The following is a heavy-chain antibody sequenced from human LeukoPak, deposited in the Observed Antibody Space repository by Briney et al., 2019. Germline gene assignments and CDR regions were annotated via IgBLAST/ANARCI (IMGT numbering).Heavy chain of an antibody. CDR1: GYTFTGYY. D-gene: IGHD1-26*01. CDR2: INPNSGGT. CDR3: ARFARYSGSYSWFDP. J-gene: IGHJ5*02. V-gene: IGHV1-2*02. Sequence: ASVKVSCKASGYTFTGYYMHWVRQAPGQGLEWMGWINPNSGGTNYAQKFQGRVTMTRDTSISTAYMELSRLRSDDTAVYYCARFARYSGSYSWFDPWGQGTLVTVSS.